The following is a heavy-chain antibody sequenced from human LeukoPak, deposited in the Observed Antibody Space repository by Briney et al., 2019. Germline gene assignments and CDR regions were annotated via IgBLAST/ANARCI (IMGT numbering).Heavy chain of an antibody. D-gene: IGHD2-15*01. CDR3: ARQQCNGGSCYSRAIWFDP. V-gene: IGHV4-39*01. CDR1: GFTVSNNY. Sequence: GSLRLSCAASGFTVSNNYMSWVRQAPGKGLEWIGSIYYTGTTYQSPSLKSRVTISVHTSKNQFSLKLSSVTAADTAVYYCARQQCNGGSCYSRAIWFDPWGQGTLVTVSS. J-gene: IGHJ5*02. CDR2: IYYTGTT.